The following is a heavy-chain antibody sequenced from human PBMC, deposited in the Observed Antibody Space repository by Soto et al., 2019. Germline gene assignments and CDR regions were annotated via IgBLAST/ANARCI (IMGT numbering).Heavy chain of an antibody. Sequence: QVQLVESGGGVVQPGRSLRLSCAASGFTFSSYAMHWVRQAPGKGLEWVAVISYDGSNKYYADSVKGRFTISRDNSKNALYLQMNSLRAEDTAVYYCAGGFTVKDLDYWGQGTLVTVSS. CDR2: ISYDGSNK. D-gene: IGHD4-17*01. V-gene: IGHV3-30-3*01. J-gene: IGHJ4*02. CDR3: AGGFTVKDLDY. CDR1: GFTFSSYA.